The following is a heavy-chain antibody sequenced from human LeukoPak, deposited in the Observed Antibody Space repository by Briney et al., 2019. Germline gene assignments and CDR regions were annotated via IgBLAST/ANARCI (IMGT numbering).Heavy chain of an antibody. CDR1: GGSFSGYY. J-gene: IGHJ4*02. CDR2: IYHSGST. D-gene: IGHD5-24*01. V-gene: IGHV4-34*01. CDR3: AREGRDGYNLGY. Sequence: SETLSLTCAVYGGSFSGYYWSWIRQPPGKGLEWIGEIYHSGSTNYNPSLKSRVTISVDKSKNRFSLKLNSVTAADTAVYYCAREGRDGYNLGYWGQGTLVTVSS.